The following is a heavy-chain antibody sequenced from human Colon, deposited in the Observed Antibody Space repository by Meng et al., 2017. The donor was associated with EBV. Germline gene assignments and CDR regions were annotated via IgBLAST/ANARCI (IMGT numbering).Heavy chain of an antibody. D-gene: IGHD5-24*01. CDR2: IYHGGNT. J-gene: IGHJ4*02. Sequence: QRQWLGPGLVEPWGTLSLTCAVSGASISSNNWWSWVRQPPGKGLEWIGEIYHGGNTNYNPSLKSRVTISVDRSNDQFSLSLSSVTAADTAVYYCARGNAYNAPSFDYWGQGTLVTVSS. V-gene: IGHV4-4*02. CDR1: GASISSNNW. CDR3: ARGNAYNAPSFDY.